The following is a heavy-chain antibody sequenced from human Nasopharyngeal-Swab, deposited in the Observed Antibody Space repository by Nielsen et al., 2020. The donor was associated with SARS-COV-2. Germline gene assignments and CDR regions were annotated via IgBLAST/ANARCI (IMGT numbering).Heavy chain of an antibody. D-gene: IGHD6-13*01. CDR1: GFTVSSNY. Sequence: GGSLRLSCAASGFTVSSNYMSWVRQAPGKGLEWVSVIYSGGSTYYADSMKGRFTISRDNSKNTLYLQMNSLRAEDTAVYYCAGSSSWYTTRHDYWGQGTLVTVSS. CDR2: IYSGGST. V-gene: IGHV3-53*01. J-gene: IGHJ4*02. CDR3: AGSSSWYTTRHDY.